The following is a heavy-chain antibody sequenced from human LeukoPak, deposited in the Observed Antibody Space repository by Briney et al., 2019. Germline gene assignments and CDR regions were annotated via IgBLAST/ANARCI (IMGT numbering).Heavy chain of an antibody. CDR1: GGSISSSSYY. J-gene: IGHJ5*02. CDR2: IYYSGST. V-gene: IGHV4-39*01. Sequence: PSETLSLTCTVSGGSISSSSYYWGCIRQPPGKGLEWIGSIYYSGSTSYTPSLKSRVTISVDTYKHQFSLELSSVTAADTAVYYCARHLYSSSWYSWFDPWGQGTLVTVSS. D-gene: IGHD6-13*01. CDR3: ARHLYSSSWYSWFDP.